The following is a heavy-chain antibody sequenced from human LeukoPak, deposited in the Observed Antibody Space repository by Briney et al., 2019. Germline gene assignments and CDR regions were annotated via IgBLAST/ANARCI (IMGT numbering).Heavy chain of an antibody. CDR1: GYTFTSYA. Sequence: ASVKVSCKASGYTFTSYAMHWVRQAPGQGLEWMGWINPNSGGTNYAQKFQVRVTLTSDTSISTVYMELSSLRSDDTAVYYYARGGTPVFYYYMDVWGKGTTVTVSS. CDR3: ARGGTPVFYYYMDV. V-gene: IGHV1-2*02. CDR2: INPNSGGT. D-gene: IGHD3-16*01. J-gene: IGHJ6*03.